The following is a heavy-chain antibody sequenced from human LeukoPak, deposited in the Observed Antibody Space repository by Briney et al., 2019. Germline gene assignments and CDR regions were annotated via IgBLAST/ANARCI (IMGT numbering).Heavy chain of an antibody. Sequence: SETLSLTCAVYGGSFSGYYWSWIRQPPGKGLEWIGEINHSGSTNYNPSLKSRVTISVDTSKNQFSLKLSSVTAADTAVYYCARGASVNYDSSGYHPIHFDYRGQGTLVTVSS. CDR2: INHSGST. CDR1: GGSFSGYY. D-gene: IGHD3-22*01. CDR3: ARGASVNYDSSGYHPIHFDY. V-gene: IGHV4-34*01. J-gene: IGHJ4*02.